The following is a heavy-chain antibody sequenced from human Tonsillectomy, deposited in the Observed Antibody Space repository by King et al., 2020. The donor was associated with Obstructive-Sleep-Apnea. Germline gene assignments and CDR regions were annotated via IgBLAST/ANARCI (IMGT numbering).Heavy chain of an antibody. Sequence: QLQESGPGLVKPSETLSLTCTVSGDSISTSFYWTWIRQPPGKGLAWIGSVYYSGNTYYSPSLKRRVSISVDTSKNQFSLNLRSVTAADTAVYYCARGPSLGEENDYWGQGTLVTVSS. D-gene: IGHD2-21*01. V-gene: IGHV4-39*07. CDR1: GDSISTSFY. CDR2: VYYSGNT. J-gene: IGHJ4*02. CDR3: ARGPSLGEENDY.